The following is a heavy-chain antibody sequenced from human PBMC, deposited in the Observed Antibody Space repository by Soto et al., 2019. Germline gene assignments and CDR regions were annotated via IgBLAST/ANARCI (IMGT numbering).Heavy chain of an antibody. D-gene: IGHD6-6*01. Sequence: GASVKVSCKASGYTFTNYGISWVRQAPGQGLEWMGWISAYNGDTNYAQKLQGRVTMTTDTSTSTAYVELRSLRSDDTAVYYCATTRGYNSSHRTLNYWGQGTLVTVSS. CDR1: GYTFTNYG. CDR2: ISAYNGDT. J-gene: IGHJ4*02. V-gene: IGHV1-18*01. CDR3: ATTRGYNSSHRTLNY.